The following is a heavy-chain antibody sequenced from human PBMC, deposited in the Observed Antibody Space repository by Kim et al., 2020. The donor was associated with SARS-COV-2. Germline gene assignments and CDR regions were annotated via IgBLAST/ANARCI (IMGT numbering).Heavy chain of an antibody. CDR3: ARSVVAAMSFYY. D-gene: IGHD2-15*01. J-gene: IGHJ4*02. V-gene: IGHV1-3*01. CDR2: INAGNGNT. CDR1: GYTFTSYA. Sequence: ASVKVSCKASGYTFTSYAMHWVRQAPGQRLEWMGWINAGNGNTKYSQKFQGRVTITRDTSASTAYMELSSLRSEDTAVYYCARSVVAAMSFYYWGQGTLVTVSS.